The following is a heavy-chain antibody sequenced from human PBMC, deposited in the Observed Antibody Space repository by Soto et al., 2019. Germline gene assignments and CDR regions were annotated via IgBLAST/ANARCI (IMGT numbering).Heavy chain of an antibody. D-gene: IGHD3-3*01. CDR2: IYWNDDK. V-gene: IGHV2-5*01. Sequence: SGPTLVNPTQTLTLTCTFSGFSLSTSGVGVGWIRQPPGKALEWLALIYWNDDKRYSPSLKSRLTITKDTSKNQVVLTMTNMDPVDTATYYCAHRLQHDFWSGENYGMDVWGQGTTVTVSS. J-gene: IGHJ6*02. CDR1: GFSLSTSGVG. CDR3: AHRLQHDFWSGENYGMDV.